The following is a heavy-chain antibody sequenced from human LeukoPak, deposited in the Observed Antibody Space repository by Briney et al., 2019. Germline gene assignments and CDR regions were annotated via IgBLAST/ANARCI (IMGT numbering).Heavy chain of an antibody. CDR1: GGSISSYY. J-gene: IGHJ4*02. V-gene: IGHV4-59*01. Sequence: PSETLSLTCTVSGGSISSYYWSWIRQPPGKGLEWIGYIYYSGSTNYNPSLKSRVTISVDTSKNQFSLKLSSVTAADTAVYYCARGRHLDYWGQGTLVTVSS. CDR2: IYYSGST. CDR3: ARGRHLDY.